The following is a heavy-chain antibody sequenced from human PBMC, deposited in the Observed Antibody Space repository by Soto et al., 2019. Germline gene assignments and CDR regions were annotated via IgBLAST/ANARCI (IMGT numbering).Heavy chain of an antibody. Sequence: ASVKVSCKASGYTFTGYYMHWVRHAPGQGLEWMGWVNPNSGGTNYAQKFQGRVTMTRETSISTAYMELSRLRSDDTAVYYCARDVPAGGLWFGELYAFDIWGQGTMVTVSS. V-gene: IGHV1-2*02. CDR1: GYTFTGYY. CDR2: VNPNSGGT. D-gene: IGHD3-10*01. J-gene: IGHJ3*02. CDR3: ARDVPAGGLWFGELYAFDI.